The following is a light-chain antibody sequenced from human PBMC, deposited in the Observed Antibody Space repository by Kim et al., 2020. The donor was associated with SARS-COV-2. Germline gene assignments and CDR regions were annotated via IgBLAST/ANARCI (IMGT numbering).Light chain of an antibody. Sequence: LSPGERATLSCRASQSVSSYLAWYQQKPGQAPRLLIYDASNRATGIPARFSGSGPGTDFTLTISSLEPEDFAVYYCQQRSNWPITFGPGTKVDIK. CDR3: QQRSNWPIT. J-gene: IGKJ3*01. CDR2: DAS. CDR1: QSVSSY. V-gene: IGKV3D-11*02.